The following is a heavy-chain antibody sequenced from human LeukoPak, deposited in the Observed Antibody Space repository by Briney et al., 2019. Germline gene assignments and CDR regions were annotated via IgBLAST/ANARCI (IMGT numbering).Heavy chain of an antibody. CDR1: GFTFSSYA. V-gene: IGHV3-30*04. CDR2: ISKEGSNK. Sequence: GGSLRLSCAASGFTFSSYAMHGVRQAPGKGLEWVAVISKEGSNKYYADSVKGRFTISRDNSKNTLYLQMNSLRAEDTAVYYCARDPSRLRLGELSSIIDYWGQGTLVTVSS. D-gene: IGHD3-16*02. CDR3: ARDPSRLRLGELSSIIDY. J-gene: IGHJ4*02.